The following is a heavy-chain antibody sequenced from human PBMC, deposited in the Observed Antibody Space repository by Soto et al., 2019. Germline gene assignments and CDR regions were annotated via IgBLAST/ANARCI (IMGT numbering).Heavy chain of an antibody. CDR1: GGTVSSGGYY. D-gene: IGHD2-2*02. J-gene: IGHJ3*02. CDR2: IYYSGST. CDR3: ARHLYCSSTSCYRRGAFDI. Sequence: SEKLRVTNTVSGGTVSSGGYYVGRIRLPKGKGLEWIGSIYYSGSTYYNPSLKSRVTISVDTSKNQFSLKLSSVTAADTAVYYCARHLYCSSTSCYRRGAFDIWGQGTMVT. V-gene: IGHV4-39*01.